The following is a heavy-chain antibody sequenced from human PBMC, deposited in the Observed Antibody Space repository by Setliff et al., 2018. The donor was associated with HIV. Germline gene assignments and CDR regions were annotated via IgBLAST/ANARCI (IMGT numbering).Heavy chain of an antibody. Sequence: ASVKVSCKASGYSFTSDYMHWVRQAPGQGLEWMGIINPSGGSTSYAQKFQGRVTITADESTSTAYMELRSLRSDDTAVYYCARDGWRHVLHGNYYYYFMDVWGKGTTVTVSS. CDR3: ARDGWRHVLHGNYYYYFMDV. D-gene: IGHD2-8*01. CDR1: GYSFTSDY. CDR2: INPSGGST. J-gene: IGHJ6*03. V-gene: IGHV1-46*01.